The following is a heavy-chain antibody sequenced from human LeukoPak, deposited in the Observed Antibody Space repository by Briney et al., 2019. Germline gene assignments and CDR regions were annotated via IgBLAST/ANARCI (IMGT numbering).Heavy chain of an antibody. D-gene: IGHD5-12*01. CDR3: AKDARSRRSGYSGYADY. J-gene: IGHJ4*02. CDR2: ISGSGGST. Sequence: PGGSLRLSCAASGFTFSSYAMSWVRQAPGKGLEWVSAISGSGGSTYYADSVKGRFTISRDNSKNTLYLQMNSLRAEDTAVYYCAKDARSRRSGYSGYADYWGQGTPVTVSS. V-gene: IGHV3-23*01. CDR1: GFTFSSYA.